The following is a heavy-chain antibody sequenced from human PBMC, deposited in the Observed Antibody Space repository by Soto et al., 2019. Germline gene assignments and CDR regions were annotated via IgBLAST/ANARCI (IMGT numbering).Heavy chain of an antibody. Sequence: QTGGSLRLSCAASGFTSDDYAMHWVRQAPGKGLEWVSGISWNSGSIGYADSVKGRFTISRDNAKNSLYLQMNSLRAEDTALYYCAKDKGLHYDILTGPLKYSYGMDVWGQGTTVTVSS. D-gene: IGHD3-9*01. J-gene: IGHJ6*02. V-gene: IGHV3-9*02. CDR2: ISWNSGSI. CDR3: AKDKGLHYDILTGPLKYSYGMDV. CDR1: GFTSDDYA.